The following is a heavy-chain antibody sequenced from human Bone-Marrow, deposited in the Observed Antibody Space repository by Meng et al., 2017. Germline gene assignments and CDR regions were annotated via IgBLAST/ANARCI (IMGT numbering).Heavy chain of an antibody. CDR3: ARDIRQGGNIWFDP. D-gene: IGHD3-16*01. Sequence: QVQLQESGPGLVKASQTLSLTCTGSGGSISSGGYYWSWIRQHPGKGLEWIGYIYYSGTTYYNPSLSSLVTISVDTSKNQFSLNLSSVTAADTAVYYCARDIRQGGNIWFDPWGQGTLVTVSS. V-gene: IGHV4-31*01. CDR1: GGSISSGGYY. J-gene: IGHJ5*02. CDR2: IYYSGTT.